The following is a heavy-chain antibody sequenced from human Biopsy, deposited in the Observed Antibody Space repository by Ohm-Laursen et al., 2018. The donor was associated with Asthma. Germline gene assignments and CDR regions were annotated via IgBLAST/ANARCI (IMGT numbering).Heavy chain of an antibody. Sequence: TLSLTCTVSGGSINIGDYYWSWIRQHPVKGLEWIGDIYYSGSTYYNPSLKSRVSISLDTSKNQFSLSLTSVTAADTAVYYCARTTYGDDGFDPWGQGTLVTVSS. CDR1: GGSINIGDYY. V-gene: IGHV4-31*03. CDR3: ARTTYGDDGFDP. J-gene: IGHJ5*02. CDR2: IYYSGST. D-gene: IGHD4-17*01.